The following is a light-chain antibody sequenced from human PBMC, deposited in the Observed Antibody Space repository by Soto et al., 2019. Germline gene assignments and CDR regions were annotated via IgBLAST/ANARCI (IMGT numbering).Light chain of an antibody. CDR2: DAS. J-gene: IGKJ4*01. Sequence: DIQMTQSPSTLSASVGDRVTITCRASQSISSWLAWYQQKPGKAPKLLIYDASSLESGVPSRFSGSGSGTEFTLTIRSLQPDDFATYYCQQYNSYSKLTFGGGTKVEIK. CDR3: QQYNSYSKLT. V-gene: IGKV1-5*01. CDR1: QSISSW.